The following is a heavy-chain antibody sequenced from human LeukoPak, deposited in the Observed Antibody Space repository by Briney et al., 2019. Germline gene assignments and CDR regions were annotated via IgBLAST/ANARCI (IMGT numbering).Heavy chain of an antibody. D-gene: IGHD6-6*01. CDR3: TTDSRDSSSYYYYYGMDV. J-gene: IGHJ6*02. CDR2: IKSKTDGGTT. V-gene: IGHV3-15*01. CDR1: GFTFSNAW. Sequence: GGSLRLSCAASGFTFSNAWMSWVRQAPGKGLEWVGRIKSKTDGGTTDYAAPVKGRFTISRDDSKNTLYLQMNSLKTEDTAVYYCTTDSRDSSSYYYYYGMDVWGQGTTVTVSS.